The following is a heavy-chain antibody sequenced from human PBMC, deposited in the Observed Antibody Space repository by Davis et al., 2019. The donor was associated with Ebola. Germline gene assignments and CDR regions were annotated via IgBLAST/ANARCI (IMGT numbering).Heavy chain of an antibody. J-gene: IGHJ6*04. V-gene: IGHV7-4-1*02. CDR3: ARDLVAGTYYYYYAMDV. Sequence: AASVKVSCKASGGTFSSYTISWVRQAPGQGLEWMGWINTNTGNPTYAQGFTGRFVFSLDTSVSTAYLQISSLKAEDTAVYYCARDLVAGTYYYYYAMDVWGKGTTVTVSS. CDR1: GGTFSSYT. D-gene: IGHD6-19*01. CDR2: INTNTGNP.